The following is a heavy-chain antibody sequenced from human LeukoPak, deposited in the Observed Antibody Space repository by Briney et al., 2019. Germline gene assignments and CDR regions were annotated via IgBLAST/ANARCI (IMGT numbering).Heavy chain of an antibody. CDR3: ARAVGTSRNFFDY. J-gene: IGHJ4*02. CDR1: GGSFSGYY. D-gene: IGHD4-23*01. CDR2: INHSGST. V-gene: IGHV4-34*01. Sequence: SETLSLTCTVYGGSFSGYYWSWIRQPPGKGLEWIGEINHSGSTNYNPSLKSRVTISVDTSKNQFSLNLSSVTAADTAMYYCARAVGTSRNFFDYWGQGTLVTVSS.